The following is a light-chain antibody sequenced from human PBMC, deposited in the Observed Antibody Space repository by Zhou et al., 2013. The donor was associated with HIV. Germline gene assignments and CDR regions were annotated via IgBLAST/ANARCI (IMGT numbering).Light chain of an antibody. CDR3: QQYGSSPIT. CDR2: GAS. V-gene: IGKV3-15*01. Sequence: EIVMTQSPATLSVSPGERATLSCRASQSVGSNLAWYQQKPGQAPRLLIYGASTRATGIAARFSGSGSGTDFTLTISRLEPEDFAVYYCQQYGSSPITFGQGTRLEIK. J-gene: IGKJ5*01. CDR1: QSVGSN.